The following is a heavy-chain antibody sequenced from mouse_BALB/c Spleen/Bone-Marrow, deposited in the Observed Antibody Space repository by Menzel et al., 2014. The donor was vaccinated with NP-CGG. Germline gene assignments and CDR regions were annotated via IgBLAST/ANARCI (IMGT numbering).Heavy chain of an antibody. CDR3: AREGSSPYYFDY. CDR1: GYTFTSYW. D-gene: IGHD1-1*01. V-gene: IGHV1-87*01. J-gene: IGHJ2*01. Sequence: VQLQQSGAELARPGASVKLSCKASGYTFTSYWMQWIKQRPGQGLEWIGAIYPGDGDTRYTQKFKGKATLTADKSSSTAYMQLSSLASEDSAVYYCAREGSSPYYFDYWGQGTTLTVPS. CDR2: IYPGDGDT.